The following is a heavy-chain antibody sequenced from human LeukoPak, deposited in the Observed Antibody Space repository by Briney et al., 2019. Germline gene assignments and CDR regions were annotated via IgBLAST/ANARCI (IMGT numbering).Heavy chain of an antibody. Sequence: GGSLRLSRAASGFTFNSYAMHWVRQAPGKGLDWVAVIWYDGSNKYYADSVKGRFTISRDNSKNTLYLQMNSLRAEDTALYYCARAGSGWYEIDSWGQGTLVTVSS. CDR3: ARAGSGWYEIDS. CDR1: GFTFNSYA. CDR2: IWYDGSNK. J-gene: IGHJ4*02. V-gene: IGHV3-33*01. D-gene: IGHD6-19*01.